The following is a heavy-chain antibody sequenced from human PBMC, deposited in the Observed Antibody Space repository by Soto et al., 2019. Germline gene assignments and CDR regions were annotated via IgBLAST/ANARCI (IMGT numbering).Heavy chain of an antibody. V-gene: IGHV1-69*04. J-gene: IGHJ4*02. CDR1: GCSFSSYT. CDR3: ARDCSGGSCYDY. Sequence: SVKVSCKASGCSFSSYTISCVRQAPGQGLEWMGRIIPILGIANYAQKFQGRVTITADKSTSTAYMELSSLRSEDTAVYYCARDCSGGSCYDYWGQGTLVTVSS. CDR2: IIPILGIA. D-gene: IGHD2-15*01.